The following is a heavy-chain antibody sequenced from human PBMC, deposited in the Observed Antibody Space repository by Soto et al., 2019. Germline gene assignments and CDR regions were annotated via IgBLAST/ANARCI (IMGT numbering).Heavy chain of an antibody. V-gene: IGHV4-34*01. D-gene: IGHD3-22*01. CDR2: INHSGST. Sequence: PSETLSLTCAVYGGSFSGYYWSWIRQPPGKGLEWIGEINHSGSTNYNPSLKSRVTISVDTSKNQFSLKLSSVTAADTAVYYCARELGHYYDSSGYVDYWGQGTLVTVSS. CDR3: ARELGHYYDSSGYVDY. J-gene: IGHJ4*02. CDR1: GGSFSGYY.